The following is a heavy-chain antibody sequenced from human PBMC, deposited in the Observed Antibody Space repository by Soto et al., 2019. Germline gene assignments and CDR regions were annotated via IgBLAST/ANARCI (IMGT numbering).Heavy chain of an antibody. Sequence: QITLKESGPTVVKPTQTLTLTCTFSGFSLSSDGVGVGWIRQPPRKAPEWLALIYWDDDTRYSPSLKSRLTTNKDTSKNQVVLTMTNMDPVDVATYYCAHSSLHYKKWFDPWGQGTLVTVSS. J-gene: IGHJ5*02. CDR3: AHSSLHYKKWFDP. V-gene: IGHV2-5*02. CDR1: GFSLSSDGVG. D-gene: IGHD4-4*01. CDR2: IYWDDDT.